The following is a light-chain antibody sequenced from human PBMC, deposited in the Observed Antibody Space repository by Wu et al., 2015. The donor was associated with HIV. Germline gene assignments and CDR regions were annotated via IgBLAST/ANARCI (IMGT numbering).Light chain of an antibody. V-gene: IGKV1-9*01. Sequence: DILLTQSPSFLSASVGDRLTVTCRASQGISNYLAWYQQKPGTAPKLLIYAASTLQTGVPLRFSGRGSGTEFTLSISSLQPEDSATYFXQQLNTYPWTFGQGTTVEVK. CDR2: AAS. J-gene: IGKJ1*01. CDR1: QGISNY. CDR3: QQLNTYPWT.